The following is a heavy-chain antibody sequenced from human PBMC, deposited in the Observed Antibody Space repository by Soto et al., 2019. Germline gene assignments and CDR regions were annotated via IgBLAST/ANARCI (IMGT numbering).Heavy chain of an antibody. J-gene: IGHJ5*02. CDR3: ARLGYSYGSGWFDP. D-gene: IGHD5-18*01. CDR1: GYNYTTYW. CDR2: INPGDSET. Sequence: PVESLKISCKASGYNYTTYWIGCCLQMAGKGLEWMGIINPGDSETRYSPSFRGHVTISADKSISTAYLQWSSLKASDTAMYYCARLGYSYGSGWFDPWGQGTLVTVSS. V-gene: IGHV5-51*01.